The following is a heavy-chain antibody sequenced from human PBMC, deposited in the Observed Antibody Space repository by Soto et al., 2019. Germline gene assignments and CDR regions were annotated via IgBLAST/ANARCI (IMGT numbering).Heavy chain of an antibody. J-gene: IGHJ6*02. CDR1: GGTFSSYA. V-gene: IGHV1-69*05. CDR2: IIPIFGTA. Sequence: SVKVSCKASGGTFSSYAISWVRQAPGQGLEWMGGIIPIFGTANYAQNVQGRVVMTTDISTNIVYLELRSLRSDDTAMYYCGRCRTDSYAMDVWGQGTTVTVSS. D-gene: IGHD1-1*01. CDR3: GRCRTDSYAMDV.